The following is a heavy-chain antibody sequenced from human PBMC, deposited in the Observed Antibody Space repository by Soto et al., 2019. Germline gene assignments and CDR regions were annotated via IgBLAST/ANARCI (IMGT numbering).Heavy chain of an antibody. J-gene: IGHJ4*02. CDR1: GFTFSSYA. CDR2: ISYDGSNK. Sequence: QVQLVESGGGVVQPARSLRLSCAASGFTFSSYAMHWVRQAPGKGLEWVAVISYDGSNKYYADSVKGRFTISRDNSKNTLQLQMHTLRADDPAVYYCARDRRPRIGLRLWDFDYWGQGTLVTVSS. V-gene: IGHV3-30-3*01. CDR3: ARDRRPRIGLRLWDFDY. D-gene: IGHD5-12*01.